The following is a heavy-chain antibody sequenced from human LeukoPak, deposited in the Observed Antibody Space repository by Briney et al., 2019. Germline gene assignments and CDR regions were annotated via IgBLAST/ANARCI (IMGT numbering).Heavy chain of an antibody. CDR3: ARESDSSGYYDY. V-gene: IGHV3-11*06. D-gene: IGHD3-22*01. CDR1: GFSFSNFY. CDR2: ISSSSTYT. Sequence: PGGSLRLSCAASGFSFSNFYMSWIRQAPGKGLEWVLYISSSSTYTNSADSVRGQFTISRDNAKNSLYLQMNSLRVEDTAVYYCARESDSSGYYDYWGQGTLVTVSS. J-gene: IGHJ4*02.